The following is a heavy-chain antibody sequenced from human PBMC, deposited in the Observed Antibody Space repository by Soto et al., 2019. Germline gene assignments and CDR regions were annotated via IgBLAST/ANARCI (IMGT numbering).Heavy chain of an antibody. D-gene: IGHD2-2*01. Sequence: QVQLVESGGGVVQPGRSLRLSCAASGFTFSSYAMHWVRQAPGKGLEWVAVISYDGSNKYYADSVKGRFTISRDNSKNTLYLQMNSLRAEDTAVYCWARETFVLVPDGWFDPWGQGTLVTVSS. CDR2: ISYDGSNK. V-gene: IGHV3-30-3*01. J-gene: IGHJ5*02. CDR1: GFTFSSYA. CDR3: ARETFVLVPDGWFDP.